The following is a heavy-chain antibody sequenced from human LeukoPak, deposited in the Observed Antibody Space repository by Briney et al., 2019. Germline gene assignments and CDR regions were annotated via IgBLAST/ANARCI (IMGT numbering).Heavy chain of an antibody. V-gene: IGHV3-23*01. D-gene: IGHD5-12*01. CDR2: ISGSGGST. CDR1: GFTFSSYA. Sequence: GGSLRLSCAASGFTFSSYAMSWVRQAPGKGLEWVSAISGSGGSTYYADSVKGRFTISRDNAKNSLYLQMNSLRAEDTAVYYCASLGGAERWLQFPDYWGQGTLVTVSS. CDR3: ASLGGAERWLQFPDY. J-gene: IGHJ4*02.